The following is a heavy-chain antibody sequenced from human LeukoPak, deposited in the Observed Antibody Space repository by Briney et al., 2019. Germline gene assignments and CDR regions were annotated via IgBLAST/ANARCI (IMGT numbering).Heavy chain of an antibody. CDR1: GFTFSSYG. CDR2: IRYDGSNK. D-gene: IGHD2-15*01. J-gene: IGHJ4*02. V-gene: IGHV3-30*02. Sequence: GGSLRLSCAASGFTFSSYGMHWVRQAPGKGLEWVAFIRYDGSNKYYADSVKGRFTIFRDNSKNTLYLQMNSLRAEDTAVYYCAKEILESPRFDYWGQGTLVTVSS. CDR3: AKEILESPRFDY.